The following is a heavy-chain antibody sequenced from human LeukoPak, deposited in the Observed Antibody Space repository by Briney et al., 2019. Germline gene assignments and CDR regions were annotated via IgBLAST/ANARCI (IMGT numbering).Heavy chain of an antibody. Sequence: SETLSLTCTVSSGSISSYYWSWIRQPPGKGLEWIGYIYYSGSTNYNPSLKSRVTISVDTSKNQFSLKLSSVTAADTAVYYCASGGDPYYFDYWGQGTLVTVSS. CDR3: ASGGDPYYFDY. J-gene: IGHJ4*02. D-gene: IGHD2-21*02. V-gene: IGHV4-59*01. CDR2: IYYSGST. CDR1: SGSISSYY.